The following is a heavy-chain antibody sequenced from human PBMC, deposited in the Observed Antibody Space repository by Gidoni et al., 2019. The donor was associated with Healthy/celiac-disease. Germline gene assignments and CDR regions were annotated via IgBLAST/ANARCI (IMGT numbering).Heavy chain of an antibody. Sequence: QVQLVESGGGVVQPGRSLRLSCAASGFTFSSYGMNWVRQAPGKGLEWVAVISYDGSNKYYADSVKGRFTISRDNSKNTLYLQMNSLRAEDTAVYYCANDYYDSSGYHDYWGQGTLVTVSS. D-gene: IGHD3-22*01. CDR3: ANDYYDSSGYHDY. J-gene: IGHJ4*02. CDR2: ISYDGSNK. CDR1: GFTFSSYG. V-gene: IGHV3-30*18.